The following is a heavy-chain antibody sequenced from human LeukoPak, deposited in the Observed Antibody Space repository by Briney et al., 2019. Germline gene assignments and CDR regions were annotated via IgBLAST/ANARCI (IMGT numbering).Heavy chain of an antibody. CDR2: IYTSGST. CDR1: GGSISSYY. V-gene: IGHV4-4*07. J-gene: IGHJ5*02. CDR3: ARDLSSSGWYDGFDP. Sequence: SETLSLTCSVSGGSISSYYWSWIRQPAGKGLEWIGRIYTSGSTNYNPSLKSRVTMSVDTSKNQFSLKLSSVTAADTAVYYCARDLSSSGWYDGFDPWGQGTLVTVSS. D-gene: IGHD6-19*01.